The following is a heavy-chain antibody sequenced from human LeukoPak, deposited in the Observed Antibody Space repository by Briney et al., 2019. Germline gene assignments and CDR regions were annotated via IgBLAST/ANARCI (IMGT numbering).Heavy chain of an antibody. CDR2: ISAYNGNT. J-gene: IGHJ3*02. D-gene: IGHD3-10*01. CDR3: ARDTRNIWFGELVGAFDI. CDR1: GYTFTSYG. V-gene: IGHV1-18*01. Sequence: SVKVSCKASGYTFTSYGISWVRQAPGQGLEWMGWISAYNGNTNYAQKLQGRVTMTTDTSTSTAYMELSSLRSEDTAVYYCARDTRNIWFGELVGAFDIWGQGTMVTVSS.